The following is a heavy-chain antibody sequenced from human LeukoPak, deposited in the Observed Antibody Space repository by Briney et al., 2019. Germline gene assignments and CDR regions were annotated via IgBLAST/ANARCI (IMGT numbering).Heavy chain of an antibody. Sequence: GGSLRLSCAASGFTFSDYYMSWIRQAPGKGLEWVSYISTSGTKKYYADSVKGRFTISRDNAKNSLYLQINSLRAEDTAVYYCARQQRVFDYWGQGTLVTVSS. CDR1: GFTFSDYY. D-gene: IGHD6-13*01. J-gene: IGHJ4*02. CDR3: ARQQRVFDY. V-gene: IGHV3-11*01. CDR2: ISTSGTKK.